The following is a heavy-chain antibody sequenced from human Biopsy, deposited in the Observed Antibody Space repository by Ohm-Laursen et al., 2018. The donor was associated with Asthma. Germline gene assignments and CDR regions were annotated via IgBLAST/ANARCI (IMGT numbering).Heavy chain of an antibody. Sequence: SLRLSCSASGFTFSSYTMNWVRQAPGKGLEWVSSISWNSGNIDYAVSVKGRFTISRDNAKNSLYLQMQSLRPEDTAFYYCAKSADYYDSTDYLDFWGRGTLVTVSS. CDR1: GFTFSSYT. J-gene: IGHJ4*01. CDR2: ISWNSGNI. D-gene: IGHD3-22*01. CDR3: AKSADYYDSTDYLDF. V-gene: IGHV3-9*01.